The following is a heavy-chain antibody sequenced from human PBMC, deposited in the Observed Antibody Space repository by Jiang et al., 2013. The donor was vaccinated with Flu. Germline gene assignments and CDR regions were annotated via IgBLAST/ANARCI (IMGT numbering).Heavy chain of an antibody. CDR2: ISAYNGNT. CDR3: ARDHPTGGYDFYFYYGMDV. Sequence: VQLVESGAEVKKPGASVKVSCKASGYTFASYGISWVRQAPGQGLEWMGWISAYNGNTNYGQNLQGRVTMSTDTSTSTAYMELRSLRSDDTAVYYCARDHPTGGYDFYFYYGMDVWGQGTTVTVTS. CDR1: GYTFASYG. D-gene: IGHD6-25*01. J-gene: IGHJ6*02. V-gene: IGHV1-18*01.